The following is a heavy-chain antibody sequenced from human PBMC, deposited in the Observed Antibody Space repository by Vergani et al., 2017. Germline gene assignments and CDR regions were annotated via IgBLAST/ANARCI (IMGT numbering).Heavy chain of an antibody. D-gene: IGHD3-3*01. V-gene: IGHV4-34*01. CDR3: ARRRGTIFGVVMRGGWFDP. CDR1: GGSFSGYY. J-gene: IGHJ5*02. Sequence: QVQLQQWGAGLLKPSETLSLTCAVYGGSFSGYYWSWIRQPPGKGLEWIGEINHSGSTNYNPSLKSRVTISVDTSKNQFSLKMGSVTASDTAVYYCARRRGTIFGVVMRGGWFDPWGQGTLVTVAS. CDR2: INHSGST.